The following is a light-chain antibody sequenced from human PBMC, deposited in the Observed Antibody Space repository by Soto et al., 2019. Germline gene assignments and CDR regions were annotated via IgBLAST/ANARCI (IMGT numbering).Light chain of an antibody. CDR1: QTINTY. CDR3: QQSFSNPRT. Sequence: DIQMTQSPSYLSASVGDRVTISCRASQTINTYVNWYLQKPGKAPKLLIYAAYSLHSGVPSRFSGSGSGTYFTLTISSLPPEDFATYYCQQSFSNPRTFGQGTKVEIK. CDR2: AAY. V-gene: IGKV1-39*01. J-gene: IGKJ1*01.